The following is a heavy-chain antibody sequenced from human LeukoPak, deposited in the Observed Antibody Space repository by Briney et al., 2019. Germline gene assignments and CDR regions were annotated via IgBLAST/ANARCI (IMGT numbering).Heavy chain of an antibody. CDR1: GFTFSSYG. Sequence: GRSLRLSCAASGFTFSSYGMHWVRQAPGKGLEWVAVISYDGSNKYYADSVKGRFTISRDNSKNTLYLQMNSLRAKDTAVYYCAKAPRDGYDWRFDYWGQGTLVTVSS. V-gene: IGHV3-30*18. D-gene: IGHD5-24*01. CDR3: AKAPRDGYDWRFDY. CDR2: ISYDGSNK. J-gene: IGHJ4*02.